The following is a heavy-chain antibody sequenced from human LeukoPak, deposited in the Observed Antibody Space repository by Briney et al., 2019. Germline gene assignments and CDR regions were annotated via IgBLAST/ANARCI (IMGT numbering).Heavy chain of an antibody. J-gene: IGHJ5*02. CDR1: GGSFSGYY. CDR3: ARGKKRYCSSTSCYGPGDWFDP. CDR2: INHSGST. Sequence: SETLSLTCAVYGGSFSGYYWSWIRQPPGKGLEWIGEINHSGSTNYNPSLKSRVNISVDTSKNQFSLKLSSVTAADTAVYYCARGKKRYCSSTSCYGPGDWFDPWGQGTLVTVSS. V-gene: IGHV4-34*01. D-gene: IGHD2-2*01.